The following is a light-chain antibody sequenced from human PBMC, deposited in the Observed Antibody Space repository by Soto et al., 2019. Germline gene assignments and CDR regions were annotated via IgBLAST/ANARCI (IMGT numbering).Light chain of an antibody. CDR2: HAS. Sequence: EIVMTQSPATLSVSPGERATLSCRASQSVSNNLPWYQQKPGQAPRLLIYHASTRATGIPARFSGSGSGTAFTLTIIILQSEDVAVYYCQQYNTWPLTFGGGTKVEIK. CDR1: QSVSNN. V-gene: IGKV3-15*01. J-gene: IGKJ4*01. CDR3: QQYNTWPLT.